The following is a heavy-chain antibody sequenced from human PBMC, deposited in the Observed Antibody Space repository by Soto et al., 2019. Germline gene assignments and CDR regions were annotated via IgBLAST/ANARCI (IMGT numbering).Heavy chain of an antibody. Sequence: GGSLRLSCAASGFTLSSYGMHWDRQAPGKGLEWVAVISYDGSNKYYADSVKGRFTISRDNSKNTLYLQMNSLRAEDTAVYYCAKDLIHGDYYYYYGMDVWGQGTTVTVSS. CDR3: AKDLIHGDYYYYYGMDV. D-gene: IGHD4-17*01. CDR2: ISYDGSNK. V-gene: IGHV3-30*18. J-gene: IGHJ6*02. CDR1: GFTLSSYG.